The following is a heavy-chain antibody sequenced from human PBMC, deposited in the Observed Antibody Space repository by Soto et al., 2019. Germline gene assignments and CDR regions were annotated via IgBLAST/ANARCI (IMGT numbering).Heavy chain of an antibody. Sequence: PGGSLRLSCAASGFSFRNYGMHWVRQAPGRGLEWVSAISGDGGSTYYADSVKGRFTISRDNSKNTLYLQMNSLRAEDTAVYYCAKDHIAAAPPYDAFDIWGQGTMVTVSS. CDR1: GFSFRNYG. D-gene: IGHD6-13*01. J-gene: IGHJ3*02. CDR2: ISGDGGST. V-gene: IGHV3-23*01. CDR3: AKDHIAAAPPYDAFDI.